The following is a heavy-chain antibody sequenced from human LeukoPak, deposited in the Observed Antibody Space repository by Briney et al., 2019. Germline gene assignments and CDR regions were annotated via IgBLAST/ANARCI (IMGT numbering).Heavy chain of an antibody. CDR3: ARDSAGSSWYWFDP. D-gene: IGHD6-13*01. CDR2: INPNSGGT. CDR1: GYTFTGYY. J-gene: IGHJ5*02. V-gene: IGHV1-2*02. Sequence: ASVKVSCKASGYTFTGYYMHWVRQAPGQGLEWMGWINPNSGGTNYAQKFQGRVTMTRDTSISTAYMELSRLRSDDTAVYYCARDSAGSSWYWFDPWGQGTLVTVSS.